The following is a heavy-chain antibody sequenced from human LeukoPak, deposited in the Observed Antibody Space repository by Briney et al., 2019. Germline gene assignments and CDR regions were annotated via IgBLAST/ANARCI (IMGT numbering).Heavy chain of an antibody. CDR3: VRGLEIVPSTLDV. J-gene: IGHJ4*02. CDR1: GFPFTSHW. CDR2: TKPDGSAT. Sequence: GGSLRLSCAASGFPFTSHWMGWVRLTPGHRLEWVANTKPDGSATYYVDSLKGRFAIFRENSKNSLYLQMNSLRVEDTAVYYCVRGLEIVPSTLDVWGQGTLVIVSS. V-gene: IGHV3-7*04. D-gene: IGHD5-12*01.